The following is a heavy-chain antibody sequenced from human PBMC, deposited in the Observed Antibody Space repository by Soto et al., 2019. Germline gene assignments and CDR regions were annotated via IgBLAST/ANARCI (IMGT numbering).Heavy chain of an antibody. CDR3: ARDQTDLSFEWPRRGWFDP. J-gene: IGHJ5*02. CDR1: GGSISSGGYY. D-gene: IGHD1-1*01. CDR2: IYYSGST. V-gene: IGHV4-31*03. Sequence: QVQLQESGPGLVKPSQTLSLTCTVSGGSISSGGYYWSWIRQHPGKGLEWIGYIYYSGSTYYNPSLKSRVTISVDTSKNQFSLKLSSVTAADTAVYYCARDQTDLSFEWPRRGWFDPWGQGTLVTVSS.